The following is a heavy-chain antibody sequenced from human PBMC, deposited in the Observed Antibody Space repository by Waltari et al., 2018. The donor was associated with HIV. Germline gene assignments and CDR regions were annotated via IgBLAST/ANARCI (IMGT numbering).Heavy chain of an antibody. V-gene: IGHV4-59*01. J-gene: IGHJ4*02. CDR2: IYYSGST. Sequence: QVQLQESGPGLVKPSETLSLTCTVPGGSISSYYCSWTRQPPGKGLEWIGYIYYSGSTNYNPSLKSRVTISVDTSKNQFSLKLSSVTAADTAVYYCARSGSYRGYFDYWGQGTLVTVSS. CDR3: ARSGSYRGYFDY. D-gene: IGHD1-26*01. CDR1: GGSISSYY.